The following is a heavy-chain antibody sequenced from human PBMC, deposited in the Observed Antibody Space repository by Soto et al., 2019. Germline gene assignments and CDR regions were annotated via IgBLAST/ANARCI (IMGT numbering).Heavy chain of an antibody. V-gene: IGHV3-23*01. D-gene: IGHD6-13*01. Sequence: EVQLLEAGGGLVQPGGSPRLSCAASGFTFSNYAIRWVRQAPGKGLEWVSSITGSGDTTYYADSVKGRFTISRDNSKNTVYLQMNSLRVEDTAVYYCAKDPLKYSSSWYLEWWFDPWGQGTLVTVSS. CDR2: ITGSGDTT. CDR1: GFTFSNYA. CDR3: AKDPLKYSSSWYLEWWFDP. J-gene: IGHJ5*02.